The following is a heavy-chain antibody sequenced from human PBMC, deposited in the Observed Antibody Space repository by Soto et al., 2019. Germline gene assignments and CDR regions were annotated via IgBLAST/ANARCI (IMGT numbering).Heavy chain of an antibody. Sequence: EVQLVESGGGLVQPGRSLRLSCAASGFTFDDYAMHWVRQAPGKGLEWVSGISWNSGSIGYADSVKGRFTISRDNAKNSLYLQMNSLRAEDTALYYCAREGGSLNSGFDPWGQGTLVTVSS. CDR2: ISWNSGSI. CDR1: GFTFDDYA. CDR3: AREGGSLNSGFDP. J-gene: IGHJ5*02. D-gene: IGHD2-15*01. V-gene: IGHV3-9*01.